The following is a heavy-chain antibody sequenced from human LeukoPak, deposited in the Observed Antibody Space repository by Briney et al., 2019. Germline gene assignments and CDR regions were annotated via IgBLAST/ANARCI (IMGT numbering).Heavy chain of an antibody. D-gene: IGHD3-22*01. CDR2: IIPIFGTA. CDR1: GGTFSSYA. J-gene: IGHJ3*02. CDR3: ARGGTKKSYYYDSSGFPDAFDI. V-gene: IGHV1-69*05. Sequence: WASVKVSCKASGGTFSSYAISWVRQAPGQGLEWMGRIIPIFGTANYAQKFQGRVTITTDESTSTAYMELSSLSSEDTAVYYCARGGTKKSYYYDSSGFPDAFDIWGQGTMVTVSS.